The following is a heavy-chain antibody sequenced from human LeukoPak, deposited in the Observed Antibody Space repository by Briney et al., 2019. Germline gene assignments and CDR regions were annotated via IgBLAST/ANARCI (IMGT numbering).Heavy chain of an antibody. V-gene: IGHV3-7*01. CDR2: IKHDGSAK. J-gene: IGHJ4*02. D-gene: IGHD6-25*01. CDR3: ARDTARGDFDY. Sequence: GGPLRLSCAASGFTFSHYWMSWVRQAPGKGLEWVANIKHDGSAKYYVDSVKGRFTISRDNAKNSLFLQMNSLRAEDTSVYYCARDTARGDFDYWGQGTLVTVSS. CDR1: GFTFSHYW.